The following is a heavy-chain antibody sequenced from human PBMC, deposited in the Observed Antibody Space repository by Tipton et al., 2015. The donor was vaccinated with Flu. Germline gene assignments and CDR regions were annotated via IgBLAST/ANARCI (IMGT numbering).Heavy chain of an antibody. J-gene: IGHJ4*02. CDR1: GYSISSGYS. Sequence: TLSLTCAVSGYSISSGYSWGWVRQPPGKGLEWIGYIYHTATFHNPSLKSRVTISLDRSKNQLSLKLRSVTAADTAVYYCARLSYYDVDLKNFYFDYWGQGALVTVSS. V-gene: IGHV4-38-2*01. CDR3: ARLSYYDVDLKNFYFDY. CDR2: IYHTAT. D-gene: IGHD3-10*02.